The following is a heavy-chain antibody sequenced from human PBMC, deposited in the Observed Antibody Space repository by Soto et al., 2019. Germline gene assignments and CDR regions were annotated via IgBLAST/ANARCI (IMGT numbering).Heavy chain of an antibody. V-gene: IGHV5-51*01. CDR2: IYPGDSDT. Sequence: PGESLKISCKGSGYSFTSYWIGWVRQMPGKGLEWMGIIYPGDSDTRYSPSFQGQVTISADKSISTAYLQWSSLKASDTAMYYCARHGMTTVRGYYYMDVWGKGTTVTVSS. CDR3: ARHGMTTVRGYYYMDV. D-gene: IGHD4-4*01. CDR1: GYSFTSYW. J-gene: IGHJ6*03.